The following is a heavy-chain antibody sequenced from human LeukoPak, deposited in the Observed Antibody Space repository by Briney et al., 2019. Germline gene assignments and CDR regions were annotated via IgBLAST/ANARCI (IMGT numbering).Heavy chain of an antibody. CDR3: AGSNWNFTRGYYYFDY. J-gene: IGHJ4*02. D-gene: IGHD1-1*01. Sequence: SETLSLTCTVSGGSISSYYWSWIRQPAGKGLEWIGRIYTSGSTNYNPSLKSRVTMSVDTSKNQFSLKLSSVTAADTAVYYCAGSNWNFTRGYYYFDYWGQGTLVTVSS. CDR2: IYTSGST. CDR1: GGSISSYY. V-gene: IGHV4-4*07.